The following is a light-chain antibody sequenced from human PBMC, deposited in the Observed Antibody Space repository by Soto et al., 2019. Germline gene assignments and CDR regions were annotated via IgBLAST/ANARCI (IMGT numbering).Light chain of an antibody. CDR3: MQTLQAVT. V-gene: IGKV2-28*01. CDR2: LSS. Sequence: DIVMTQSPLSLSVTPGEPASISCRSSQSLIHNNGYNYLDWYLQKPGKSPQLLIYLSSVRASGVPERFSGSGSGTDFTLTISSVEAEDGGVYYCMQTLQAVTFGGGTKVEIK. CDR1: QSLIHNNGYNY. J-gene: IGKJ4*01.